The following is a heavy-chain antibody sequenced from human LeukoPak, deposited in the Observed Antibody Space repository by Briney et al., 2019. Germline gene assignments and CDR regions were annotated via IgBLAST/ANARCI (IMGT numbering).Heavy chain of an antibody. D-gene: IGHD1-1*01. CDR2: IYSSAYI. CDR3: ARDWNGVFDY. CDR1: GFIVSNNY. Sequence: PGGSLRLSCAASGFIVSNNYMTWVRQAPGKGLEWVSIIYSSAYIYYSDSVKGRFTISRDNAKNSLSLQMNSLRDEDTAVYYCARDWNGVFDYWGQGTLVTVSS. J-gene: IGHJ4*02. V-gene: IGHV3-53*01.